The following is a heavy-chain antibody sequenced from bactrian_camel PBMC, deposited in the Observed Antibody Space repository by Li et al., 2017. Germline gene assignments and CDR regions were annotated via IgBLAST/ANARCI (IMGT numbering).Heavy chain of an antibody. CDR2: IDGDGSA. Sequence: HVQLVESGGGSVQAGKSLRLSCAVSGHTYSRCSMGWYRQAHGKEIELRELVSRIDGDGSAKYGDSVKGRFTISQDIAKNTVYLQMNSLKTEDMAMYYCAKELVAGPFGYWGQGTQVTVS. CDR1: GHTYSRCS. CDR3: AKELVAGPFGY. J-gene: IGHJ6*01. D-gene: IGHD2*01. V-gene: IGHV3S55*01.